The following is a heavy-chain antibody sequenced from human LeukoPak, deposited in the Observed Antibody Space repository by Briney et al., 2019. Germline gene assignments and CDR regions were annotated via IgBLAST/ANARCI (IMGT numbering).Heavy chain of an antibody. D-gene: IGHD4-17*01. J-gene: IGHJ1*01. CDR2: ISFDGSNQ. CDR3: AKSHPPTVTTEEGEYLQH. Sequence: GGSLRLSCAASGFTFSSFGMHWVHQAPGQGLEWVAVISFDGSNQYYADSVKGRFTIYRDNFKNTVYLQMNSLRAEETAVYYCAKSHPPTVTTEEGEYLQHWGQGTLVTVSS. V-gene: IGHV3-30*18. CDR1: GFTFSSFG.